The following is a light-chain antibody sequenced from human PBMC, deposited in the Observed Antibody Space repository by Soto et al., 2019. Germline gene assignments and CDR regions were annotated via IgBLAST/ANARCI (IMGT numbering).Light chain of an antibody. CDR3: SSFGARNNI. Sequence: QSARTQPPSASGSPGQSVTISCTGTSGDVGSYNYVSWYQQHPGKAPKLIIYEVTKRPSGVPDRFSGSKSGNTASLTVSGLQPEDEADYYCSSFGARNNIFGTGTKLTVL. CDR1: SGDVGSYNY. CDR2: EVT. J-gene: IGLJ1*01. V-gene: IGLV2-8*01.